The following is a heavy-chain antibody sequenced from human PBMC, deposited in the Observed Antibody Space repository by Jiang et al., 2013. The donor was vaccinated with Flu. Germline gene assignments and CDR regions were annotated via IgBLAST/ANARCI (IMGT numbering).Heavy chain of an antibody. J-gene: IGHJ2*01. CDR3: ARFSRGDFDL. Sequence: SGSGLVKPSETLSLTCTVSAGSINSFYWSWIRQPPGKGLEWIGYIYYSGSTNYNPSLKSRVTISVDTSKNQFSLKLSSVTAADTAVYYCARFSRGDFDLWGRGTLVTVSS. CDR1: AGSINSFY. CDR2: IYYSGST. V-gene: IGHV4-59*08.